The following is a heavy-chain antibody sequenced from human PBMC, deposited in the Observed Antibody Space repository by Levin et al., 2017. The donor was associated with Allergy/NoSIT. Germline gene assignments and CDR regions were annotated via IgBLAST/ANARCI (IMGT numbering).Heavy chain of an antibody. V-gene: IGHV4-59*01. CDR3: ARDVRFSSGYYFDY. D-gene: IGHD6-19*01. CDR1: GGSFISYY. CDR2: IYYTGST. J-gene: IGHJ4*02. Sequence: SETLSLTCSVSGGSFISYYWTWIRQPPGKELEWIGHIYYTGSTNYNPSLKSRVTISLDTSKKQFSLRLSSVTAADTAVYYCARDVRFSSGYYFDYWGQGTLVTVSS.